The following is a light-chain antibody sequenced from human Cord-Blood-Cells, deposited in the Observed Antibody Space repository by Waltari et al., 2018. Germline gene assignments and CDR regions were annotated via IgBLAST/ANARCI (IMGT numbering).Light chain of an antibody. CDR1: SSDVGGHTY. J-gene: IGLJ1*01. V-gene: IGLV2-14*01. Sequence: QHDLTQPASVFGSPGQSITISCTGTSSDVGGHTYVYWYQQHPGKAPKLMIYDVSNRPSGVPTLFAGANPGHTPSLAISGRQAVDQADYYYSSDTSSSAYGVGTGSKVTVL. CDR3: SSDTSSSAYG. CDR2: DVS.